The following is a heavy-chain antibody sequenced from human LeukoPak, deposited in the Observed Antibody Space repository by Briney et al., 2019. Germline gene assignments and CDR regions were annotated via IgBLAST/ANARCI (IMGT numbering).Heavy chain of an antibody. J-gene: IGHJ4*02. D-gene: IGHD6-13*01. Sequence: ASVKVSCKASGYTFTSHGITWVRQAPGQGLEWMGWISAYTGNTNYAQKFRGRVTISTDTSWSTAYMELRSLRSDDTAVYYCAREGGVAATGYYFDYWAQGTLITV. CDR1: GYTFTSHG. V-gene: IGHV1-18*01. CDR3: AREGGVAATGYYFDY. CDR2: ISAYTGNT.